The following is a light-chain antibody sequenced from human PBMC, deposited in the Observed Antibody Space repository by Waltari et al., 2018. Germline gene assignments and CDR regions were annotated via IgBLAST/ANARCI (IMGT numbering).Light chain of an antibody. CDR3: SSYTRSDTYV. CDR2: EVS. J-gene: IGLJ1*01. Sequence: QSALTQPASVSGSPGQSITISCTGTSSAVGAYNFVSWYQQHPGKAPKLMIHEVSTRPSGVSNRFSGSKSGNTASLTISALQAEDEADYHCSSYTRSDTYVFGAGTKVTVL. CDR1: SSAVGAYNF. V-gene: IGLV2-14*01.